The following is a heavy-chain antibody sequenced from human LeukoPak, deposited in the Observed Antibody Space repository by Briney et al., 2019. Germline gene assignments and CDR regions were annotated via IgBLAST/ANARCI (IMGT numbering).Heavy chain of an antibody. D-gene: IGHD6-13*01. CDR3: AKPLAKYSSSWYYYMDV. CDR2: ISGSGGST. CDR1: GFTFSSYG. J-gene: IGHJ6*03. V-gene: IGHV3-23*01. Sequence: GGSLRLSCAASGFTFSSYGMSWVRQAPGKGLEWVSAISGSGGSTYYADSVKGRFTISRDNSKNTLYLQMNSLRAEDTAVYYCAKPLAKYSSSWYYYMDVWGKGTTVTISS.